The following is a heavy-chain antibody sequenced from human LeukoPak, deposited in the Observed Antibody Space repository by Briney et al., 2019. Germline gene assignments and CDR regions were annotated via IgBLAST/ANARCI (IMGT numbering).Heavy chain of an antibody. D-gene: IGHD7-27*01. CDR1: GYRFTNYD. J-gene: IGHJ5*02. CDR2: VNPNNGDA. Sequence: ASVNVSCKASGYRFTNYDINWVRQAAGQGLEWMGWVNPNNGDAGFSQKFQGRVTLTSNTSLTTAYMELTSLTSEDTAVYYCARGLGTYWGKDFLNWFDPWGQGTLVTVSS. CDR3: ARGLGTYWGKDFLNWFDP. V-gene: IGHV1-8*02.